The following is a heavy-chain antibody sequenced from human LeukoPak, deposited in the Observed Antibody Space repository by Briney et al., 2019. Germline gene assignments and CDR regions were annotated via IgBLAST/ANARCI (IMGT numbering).Heavy chain of an antibody. CDR2: IKQDGSEK. CDR1: GFRFNTYW. CDR3: ARYQDYDFWSGYSNWFDP. J-gene: IGHJ5*02. D-gene: IGHD3-3*01. V-gene: IGHV3-7*01. Sequence: GGSLRLSCAASGFRFNTYWMSWARQAPGKGLEWVANIKQDGSEKYYVDSVKGRSTISRDNAKNSLYLQMNSLRAEDTAVYYCARYQDYDFWSGYSNWFDPWGQGTLVTVSS.